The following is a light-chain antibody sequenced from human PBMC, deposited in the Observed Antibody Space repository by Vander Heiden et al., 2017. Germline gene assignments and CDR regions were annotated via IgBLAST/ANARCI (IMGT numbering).Light chain of an antibody. CDR3: HQFSSYPRT. Sequence: DIQLTQSPSFLSASVGDRVTITCRASQGISSYLGWYQQKPGKAPKVLIYPASTLQSGVPSRFSGSGSGTEFTLTISSLQPEDFATYYCHQFSSYPRTFGQGTKVEIK. V-gene: IGKV1-9*01. CDR2: PAS. CDR1: QGISSY. J-gene: IGKJ1*01.